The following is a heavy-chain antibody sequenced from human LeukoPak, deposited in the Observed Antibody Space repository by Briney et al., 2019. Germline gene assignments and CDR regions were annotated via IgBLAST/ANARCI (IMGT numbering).Heavy chain of an antibody. Sequence: PGGSLKLSCAASGFTFSGSSVHWVRQASGKGLEWVGRIRNKANSYATAYAPSVKGRFTVSRDDSKNTAYLQMNSLKTEDTAVYYCTSLDKASASDYWGQGTLVTVS. J-gene: IGHJ4*02. CDR3: TSLDKASASDY. D-gene: IGHD6-13*01. CDR2: IRNKANSYAT. CDR1: GFTFSGSS. V-gene: IGHV3-73*01.